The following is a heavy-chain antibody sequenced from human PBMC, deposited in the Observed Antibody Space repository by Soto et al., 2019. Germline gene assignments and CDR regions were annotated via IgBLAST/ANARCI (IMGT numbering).Heavy chain of an antibody. CDR2: ISSSSSYT. D-gene: IGHD5-18*01. V-gene: IGHV3-11*06. CDR1: GFTFSDYY. Sequence: GGSLRLSCAASGFTFSDYYISWIRRAPGKGLEWVSYISSSSSYTNYADSVKGRFTISRDNAKNSLYLQMNSLRAEDTAVYYCARDGRGYSYGYFAPDYWGQGTLVTVSS. J-gene: IGHJ4*02. CDR3: ARDGRGYSYGYFAPDY.